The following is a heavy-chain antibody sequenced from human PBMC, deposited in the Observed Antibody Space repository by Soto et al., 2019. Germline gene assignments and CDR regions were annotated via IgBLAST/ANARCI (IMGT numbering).Heavy chain of an antibody. CDR3: ARENVYYDY. J-gene: IGHJ4*02. CDR2: IKQDGREI. Sequence: PGGSLRLSCAASGFTFSWYWMTWVRQAPGKGLEWVANIKQDGREIHYVDSVKGRFTISSDNAKNSLYLQMNNLRAEDTAMYYSARENVYYDYWGQETPVTVSS. V-gene: IGHV3-7*05. D-gene: IGHD1-1*01. CDR1: GFTFSWYW.